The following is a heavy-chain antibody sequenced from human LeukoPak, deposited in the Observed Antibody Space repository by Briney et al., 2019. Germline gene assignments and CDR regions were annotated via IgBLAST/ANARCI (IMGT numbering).Heavy chain of an antibody. J-gene: IGHJ3*02. CDR2: IYTSGST. CDR3: ASGPRNYDFWSGYRPDDVFDI. D-gene: IGHD3-3*01. V-gene: IGHV4-4*09. Sequence: PSETLSLTCTVSGGSISSYYWSWIRQPPGKGLEWIGYIYTSGSTNYNPSLKSRVTISVDTSKNQFSLKLSSVTAADTAAYYCASGPRNYDFWSGYRPDDVFDIWGQGTMVTVSS. CDR1: GGSISSYY.